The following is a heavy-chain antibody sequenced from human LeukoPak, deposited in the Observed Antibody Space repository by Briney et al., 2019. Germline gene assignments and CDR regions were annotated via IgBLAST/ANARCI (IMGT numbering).Heavy chain of an antibody. J-gene: IGHJ4*02. V-gene: IGHV3-13*01. CDR1: GFTFSSHD. CDR2: IGTAGNT. CDR3: ARSKSYSSGWTDFDC. D-gene: IGHD6-19*01. Sequence: GGSLRLSCAASGFTFSSHDMHWVRQPTGNGLEWVSVIGTAGNTYYTASVKGRFTISRENAKNSLYLQMDNLRAEDTAVYYCARSKSYSSGWTDFDCWGQGTLVTVSS.